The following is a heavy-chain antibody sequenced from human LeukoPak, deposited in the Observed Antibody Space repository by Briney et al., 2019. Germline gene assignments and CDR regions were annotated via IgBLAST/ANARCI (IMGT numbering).Heavy chain of an antibody. J-gene: IGHJ4*02. CDR1: GFIFSNYW. V-gene: IGHV3-74*01. CDR3: ARDQRGIIMVRGVPSFDY. D-gene: IGHD3-10*01. Sequence: PGGSLRLSCAASGFIFSNYWMHWVRQATGKGLVWVSRSNTDGGSTSYADSVKGRFTISRDNAKNTLYLQMNSLRAEDTAVYYCARDQRGIIMVRGVPSFDYWGQGTLVTVSS. CDR2: SNTDGGST.